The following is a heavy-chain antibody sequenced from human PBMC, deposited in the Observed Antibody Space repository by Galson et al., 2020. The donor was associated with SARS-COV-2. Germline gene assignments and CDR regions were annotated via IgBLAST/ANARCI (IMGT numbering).Heavy chain of an antibody. CDR2: IYYSGST. Sequence: ETSETLSLTCTVSGGSISNHYWSWIRQPPGKGLEWIGYIYYSGSTNYNPSLKSRVTISLDTSKKQFSLKLGSVTAADTAVYYCARHIRYYYYYGMDVWGQGTTVTISS. V-gene: IGHV4-59*08. CDR1: GGSISNHY. CDR3: ARHIRYYYYYGMDV. J-gene: IGHJ6*02.